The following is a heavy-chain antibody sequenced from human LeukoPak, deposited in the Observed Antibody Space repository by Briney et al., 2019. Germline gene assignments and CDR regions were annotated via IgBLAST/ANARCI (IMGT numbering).Heavy chain of an antibody. D-gene: IGHD2-2*01. CDR1: GYTFTSYD. J-gene: IGHJ5*02. CDR3: ARDTVVVPAAYFDP. Sequence: ASVKVSCKASGYTFTSYDINWVRQAPGQGLEWMGWINPNSGGTNYAQKFQGRVTMTRDTSISTAYMELSRLRSDDTAVYYCARDTVVVPAAYFDPWGQGTLVTVSS. V-gene: IGHV1-2*02. CDR2: INPNSGGT.